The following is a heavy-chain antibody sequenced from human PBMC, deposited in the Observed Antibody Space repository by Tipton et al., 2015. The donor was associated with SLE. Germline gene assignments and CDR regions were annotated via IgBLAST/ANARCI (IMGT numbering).Heavy chain of an antibody. CDR2: IQQSGST. CDR3: AGGWGSYSSGWRYFYYYMDV. J-gene: IGHJ6*03. CDR1: GGAFSDYS. V-gene: IGHV4-34*01. Sequence: TLSLTCAVYGGAFSDYSWSWIRQPPGKGLESIGEIQQSGSTNYNPPLRSRVTISVDTSKDQLSLKLNSVTAADTAVYYCAGGWGSYSSGWRYFYYYMDVWGQGTTVTVSS. D-gene: IGHD6-19*01.